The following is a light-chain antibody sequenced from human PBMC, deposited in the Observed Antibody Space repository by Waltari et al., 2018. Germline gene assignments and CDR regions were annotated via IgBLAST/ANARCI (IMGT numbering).Light chain of an antibody. J-gene: IGKJ1*01. CDR1: QSVSSNY. V-gene: IGKV3-20*01. CDR2: GAS. Sequence: EIVLTQSPGTLSLSPGERATLSCRASQSVSSNYLTWYQQKPGQPPRLLIYGASRRAAGIPDRFGGSGSGPDFTLTISRLEPEDFAVYYCQQYDTSSWTFGQGTKVEIK. CDR3: QQYDTSSWT.